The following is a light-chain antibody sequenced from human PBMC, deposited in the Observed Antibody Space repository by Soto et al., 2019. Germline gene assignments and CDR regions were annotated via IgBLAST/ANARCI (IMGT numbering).Light chain of an antibody. CDR3: SSYTSISTYVV. J-gene: IGLJ2*01. CDR2: EVS. V-gene: IGLV2-14*01. CDR1: SSDVGGYNY. Sequence: QSVLTQPPSASGSPGQSVTISCTGTSSDVGGYNYVSWYQQHPGKAPKLMIYEVSNRPSGVSNRFSGSKSGNTASLTISGLQAEDEADYYCSSYTSISTYVVFGGGTKLTVL.